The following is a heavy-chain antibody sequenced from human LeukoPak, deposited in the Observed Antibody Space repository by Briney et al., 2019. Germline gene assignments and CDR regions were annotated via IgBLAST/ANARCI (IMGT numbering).Heavy chain of an antibody. Sequence: GGSLRPSCAASGFTFSDYYMIWIRQAPGKGLEWVSFISGSSGDTNYVDSVKGRFTISRDNSKNSLYLQMSSLRSEDTALYYCARESDSSGWYDSWGQGTLVTVSS. CDR3: ARESDSSGWYDS. V-gene: IGHV3-11*05. CDR2: ISGSSGDT. D-gene: IGHD3-22*01. J-gene: IGHJ5*01. CDR1: GFTFSDYY.